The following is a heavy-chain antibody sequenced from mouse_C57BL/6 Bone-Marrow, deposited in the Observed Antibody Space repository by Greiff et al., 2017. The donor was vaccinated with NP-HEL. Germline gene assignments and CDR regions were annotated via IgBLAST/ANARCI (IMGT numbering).Heavy chain of an antibody. CDR3: ARYGNYVSPIYYFDY. Sequence: EVQLQQSGPELVKPGASVKMSCKASGYTFTDYNMHWVKQSHGKSLEWIGYINPNNGGTSYNQKFKGKATLTVNKSSSTAYMELRSLTSEDSAVYYCARYGNYVSPIYYFDYWGQGTTLTVSS. CDR1: GYTFTDYN. V-gene: IGHV1-22*01. CDR2: INPNNGGT. J-gene: IGHJ2*01. D-gene: IGHD2-1*01.